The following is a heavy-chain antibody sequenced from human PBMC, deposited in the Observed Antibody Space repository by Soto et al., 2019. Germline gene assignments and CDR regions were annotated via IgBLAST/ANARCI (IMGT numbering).Heavy chain of an antibody. D-gene: IGHD2-8*01. Sequence: PSESLSLTCTVSGGCLRNFYGSWIRQPPGKGLEWIGYISYSGNTNYNPSLKSRVSISVDTSKNQLSLNLTSVTAADTAVYYCARAPMVLSRAYFDSSGQGTPVTVST. CDR3: ARAPMVLSRAYFDS. J-gene: IGHJ4*02. CDR1: GGCLRNFY. CDR2: ISYSGNT. V-gene: IGHV4-59*01.